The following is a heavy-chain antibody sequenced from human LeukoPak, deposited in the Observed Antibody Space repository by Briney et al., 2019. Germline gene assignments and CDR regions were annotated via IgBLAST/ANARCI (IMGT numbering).Heavy chain of an antibody. D-gene: IGHD2-2*01. CDR3: ARDGDCSSTSCFDY. Sequence: GASVKVSCKASGGTFSSYAISWVRQAPGQGLEWMGGIIPIFGTANYAQKFQGRVTITADEYTSTAYMELSSLRSEDTAVYYCARDGDCSSTSCFDYWGQGTLVTVSS. CDR2: IIPIFGTA. J-gene: IGHJ4*02. CDR1: GGTFSSYA. V-gene: IGHV1-69*13.